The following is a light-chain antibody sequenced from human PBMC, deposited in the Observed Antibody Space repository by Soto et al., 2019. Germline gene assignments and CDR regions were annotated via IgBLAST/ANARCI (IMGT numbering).Light chain of an antibody. J-gene: IGKJ1*01. V-gene: IGKV1-39*01. CDR1: QSISRH. Sequence: DIQMTQSPSSLSASVGDRVTIPCRASQSISRHLNWYQQKPGKAPKLLIYGASRLQSGVPSRFSGSGSGTDFTLTISSLQPEDFATYYCQQSYSTLWTFGQGTKVEIK. CDR3: QQSYSTLWT. CDR2: GAS.